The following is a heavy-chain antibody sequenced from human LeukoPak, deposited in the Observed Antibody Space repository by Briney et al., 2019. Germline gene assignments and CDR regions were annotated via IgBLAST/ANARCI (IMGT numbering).Heavy chain of an antibody. D-gene: IGHD1-14*01. Sequence: PSETLSLICTVSGGSISGYYWSWIRQPPGKGLEWIGNIYYSGGNKYNPSLKSRVTISVDTSKNQFSLKLSSVTAADTAVYYCARENNHLTWFDPWGQGTLVTVSS. V-gene: IGHV4-59*08. CDR3: ARENNHLTWFDP. CDR1: GGSISGYY. CDR2: IYYSGGN. J-gene: IGHJ5*02.